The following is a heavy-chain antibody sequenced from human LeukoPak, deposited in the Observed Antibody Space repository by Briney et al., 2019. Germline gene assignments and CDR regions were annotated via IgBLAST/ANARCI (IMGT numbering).Heavy chain of an antibody. CDR1: GGSISSTDYY. V-gene: IGHV4-39*01. CDR3: ARQGFYYGSGTDFHH. CDR2: IYYSGNT. D-gene: IGHD3-10*01. J-gene: IGHJ1*01. Sequence: SETLSLTCVVSGGSISSTDYYWGWIRQPPGKGLEWIGNIYYSGNTYYNPSLKSRVTISVDTSKNQFSLKLSSVTAADTAAYYCARQGFYYGSGTDFHHWGQGTLVTVSS.